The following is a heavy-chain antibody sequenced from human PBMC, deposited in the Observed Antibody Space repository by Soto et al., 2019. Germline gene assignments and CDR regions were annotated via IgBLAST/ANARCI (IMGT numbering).Heavy chain of an antibody. V-gene: IGHV3-23*01. CDR1: GFIINNYA. CDR3: ARRTDPRTSQYSDFEN. CDR2: VSYSGKT. Sequence: EVELLESGGGLVQPGGSLRLSCAASGFIINNYAMYWVRQAPGKGLQCVSAVSYSGKTYYADSVKGRFTVSKDNSNNMFHFEINGLRAEDTGVYYCARRTDPRTSQYSDFENWGQGTLLTLSS. D-gene: IGHD1-1*01. J-gene: IGHJ4*02.